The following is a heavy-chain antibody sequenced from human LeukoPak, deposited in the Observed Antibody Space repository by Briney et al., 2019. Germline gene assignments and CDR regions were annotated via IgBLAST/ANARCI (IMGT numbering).Heavy chain of an antibody. Sequence: PSETLSLTCTVSGGSISGYYWSWIRQPPGEGLQWIGYISCSGSTSYNPSLKSRVTISIDTSKNQFSLRLTSVTAADSAMYFCARGNWSPDYWGQGTLVTVSS. CDR3: ARGNWSPDY. V-gene: IGHV4-59*01. J-gene: IGHJ4*02. CDR2: ISCSGST. D-gene: IGHD1-20*01. CDR1: GGSISGYY.